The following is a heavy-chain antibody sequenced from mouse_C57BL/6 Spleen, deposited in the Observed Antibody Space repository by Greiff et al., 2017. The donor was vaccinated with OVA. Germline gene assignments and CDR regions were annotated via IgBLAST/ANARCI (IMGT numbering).Heavy chain of an antibody. Sequence: EVHLVESGPELVKPGASVKISCKASGYSFTDYNMNWVKQSHGKSLEWIGVINPNYGTTSYNQKFKGKATLTVDQSSSTAYMQLNSLTSEDSAVYYCALTTVVEEFAYWGQGTLVTVSA. CDR2: INPNYGTT. V-gene: IGHV1-39*01. CDR3: ALTTVVEEFAY. J-gene: IGHJ3*01. CDR1: GYSFTDYN. D-gene: IGHD1-1*01.